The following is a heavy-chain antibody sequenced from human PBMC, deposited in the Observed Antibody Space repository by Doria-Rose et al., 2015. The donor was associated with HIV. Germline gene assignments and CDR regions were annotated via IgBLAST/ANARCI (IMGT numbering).Heavy chain of an antibody. CDR3: ARIKSSRWYHKYYFDF. J-gene: IGHJ4*02. CDR2: TFSDDVR. D-gene: IGHD6-13*01. CDR1: GVSLSSPGMG. Sequence: QVTLKESGPVLVKPTETLTLTCTVSGVSLSSPGMGVSWIRQPPGKALEWLAKTFSDDVRSYKTSLKSRLTISRGASKSQVVLTMTDMDPVGTATYYCARIKSSRWYHKYYFDFWGQGTLVIVSA. V-gene: IGHV2-26*01.